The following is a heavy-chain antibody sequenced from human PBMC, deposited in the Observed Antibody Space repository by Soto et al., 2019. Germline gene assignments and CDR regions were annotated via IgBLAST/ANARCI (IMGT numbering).Heavy chain of an antibody. D-gene: IGHD5-18*01. V-gene: IGHV2-5*02. J-gene: IGHJ4*02. CDR2: IYWDDDK. Sequence: QITLKESGPTLVKPTQTLTLTCTFSGFSLSTSGVGVGWIRQPPGKALEWLALIYWDDDKRYSPSLKSRLTITKDTSKNQVVLTRTNMDPVDTATYYGAHRRRYSYGSWYFDYWGQGTLVTVSS. CDR3: AHRRRYSYGSWYFDY. CDR1: GFSLSTSGVG.